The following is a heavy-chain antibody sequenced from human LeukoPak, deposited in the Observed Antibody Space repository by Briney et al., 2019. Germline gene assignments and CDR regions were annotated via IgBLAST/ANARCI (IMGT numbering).Heavy chain of an antibody. CDR2: IDYDSSHI. D-gene: IGHD3-16*01. Sequence: PGGSLRLSCAVSGFTFSSSAMNWVRQVPGKGLEWVSSIDYDSSHIYYAASVRGRFSISRDNARDSVYLQMDSLRADDTAVYYCARGPERYLRMGHYDYWGQGTLVIVSS. CDR1: GFTFSSSA. V-gene: IGHV3-21*01. CDR3: ARGPERYLRMGHYDY. J-gene: IGHJ4*02.